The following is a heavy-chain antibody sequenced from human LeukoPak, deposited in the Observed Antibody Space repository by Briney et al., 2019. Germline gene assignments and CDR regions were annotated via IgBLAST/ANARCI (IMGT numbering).Heavy chain of an antibody. D-gene: IGHD3-22*01. CDR1: GGSISSSSYY. Sequence: SETLSLTCTVSGGSISSSSYYWGWIRQPPGKGLEWIGSIYYSGSTYYNPSLKSRVTISVDTSKNQFSLKLSSVTAADTAVYYCARPTWGYYDSSGYLGAFDIWGQGTMVTVSS. V-gene: IGHV4-39*01. CDR2: IYYSGST. J-gene: IGHJ3*02. CDR3: ARPTWGYYDSSGYLGAFDI.